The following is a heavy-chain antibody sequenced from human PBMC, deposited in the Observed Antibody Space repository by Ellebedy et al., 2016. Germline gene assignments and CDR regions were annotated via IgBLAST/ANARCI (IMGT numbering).Heavy chain of an antibody. J-gene: IGHJ6*02. V-gene: IGHV1-8*02. D-gene: IGHD6-19*01. Sequence: ASVKVSCKASGGTFSSYDINWVRQATGQGLEWMGWMNPNSGNTGYAQKFQGRVTMTRNTSISTAYMELSSLRSEDTAVYYCARERDSSGWYWNYYYYGMDVWGQGTTVTVSS. CDR1: GGTFSSYD. CDR2: MNPNSGNT. CDR3: ARERDSSGWYWNYYYYGMDV.